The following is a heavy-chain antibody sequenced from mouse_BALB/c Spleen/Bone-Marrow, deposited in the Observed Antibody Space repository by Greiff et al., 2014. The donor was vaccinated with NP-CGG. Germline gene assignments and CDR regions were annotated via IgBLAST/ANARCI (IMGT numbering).Heavy chain of an antibody. CDR3: ARREGGY. Sequence: QVQLQQSGAELVKPGASVKLSCKASGYTFTSYWMHWVKQRPGQGLEWIGEINPSNGRTNYNEKFKSKATLTVDKSSSTAYMQGRSRTSEDSGVDYWARREGGYWGQGTTLKGSS. CDR1: GYTFTSYW. CDR2: INPSNGRT. V-gene: IGHV1S81*02. J-gene: IGHJ2*01.